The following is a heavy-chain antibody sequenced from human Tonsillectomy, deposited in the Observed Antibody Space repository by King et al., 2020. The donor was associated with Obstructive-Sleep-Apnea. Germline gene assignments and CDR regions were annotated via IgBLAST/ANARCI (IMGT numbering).Heavy chain of an antibody. J-gene: IGHJ4*02. CDR2: ISSSSSYI. Sequence: VQLVESGGGLVKPGGSLRLSCAASGFTFSSYSMNWVRQAPGKGLEWVSSISSSSSYIYYADSVKGRFTISRDNAKNSLYLQMNCLRAEDTAVYYCAREIVVVPAFDYWGQGTLVTVSS. D-gene: IGHD2-2*01. CDR3: AREIVVVPAFDY. CDR1: GFTFSSYS. V-gene: IGHV3-21*01.